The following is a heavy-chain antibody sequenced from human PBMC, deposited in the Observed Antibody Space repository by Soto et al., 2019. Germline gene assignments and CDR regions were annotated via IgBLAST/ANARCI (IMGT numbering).Heavy chain of an antibody. J-gene: IGHJ3*02. CDR1: RFTFSRYG. Sequence: QVQLVESGGGVVQPGRSLRLSCAASRFTFSRYGMHWVRQAPGKGLEWVAAISYDGSNKYYIDSVKGRFTISRDNSKSTLYLPMNSLRVEDTTVYYCAKGASGLYAGAFDAFDMWGQGTMLTVSS. CDR2: ISYDGSNK. CDR3: AKGASGLYAGAFDAFDM. D-gene: IGHD6-19*01. V-gene: IGHV3-30*18.